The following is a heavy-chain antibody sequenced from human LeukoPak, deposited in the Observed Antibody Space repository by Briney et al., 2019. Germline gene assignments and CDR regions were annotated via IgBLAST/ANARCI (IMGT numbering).Heavy chain of an antibody. J-gene: IGHJ3*02. CDR3: ARAGGYSYGYSAFDI. Sequence: PSETLSLTCTVSGGSISSGGYYWSWLRQHPGKGLEWIGYIYYSGSTNYNPSLKSRVTISVDTSKNQFSLKLSSVTAADTAVYYCARAGGYSYGYSAFDIWGQGTMVTVSS. CDR1: GGSISSGGYY. D-gene: IGHD5-18*01. V-gene: IGHV4-61*08. CDR2: IYYSGST.